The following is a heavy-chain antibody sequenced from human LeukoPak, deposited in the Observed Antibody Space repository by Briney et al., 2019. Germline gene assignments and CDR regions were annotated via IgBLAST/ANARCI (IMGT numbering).Heavy chain of an antibody. CDR2: IHWNDGST. CDR3: ARDWGSTGYDLYDS. CDR1: GFTFGEYG. J-gene: IGHJ4*02. V-gene: IGHV3-20*04. D-gene: IGHD5-12*01. Sequence: GGSLRLSCAASGFTFGEYGMSWVRQAPGKGLEWVSGIHWNDGSTSYADSVKDRFTISRDNAKNSLDLQMDSLRAEDTAVYYCARDWGSTGYDLYDSWGQGTLVTVSS.